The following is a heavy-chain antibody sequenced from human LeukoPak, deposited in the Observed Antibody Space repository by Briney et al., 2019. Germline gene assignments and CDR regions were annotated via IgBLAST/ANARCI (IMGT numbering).Heavy chain of an antibody. CDR1: GFTLSTYA. D-gene: IGHD3-10*01. J-gene: IGHJ4*02. CDR2: ISTSGDRT. V-gene: IGHV3-23*01. CDR3: ARVLECLGKYYFAC. Sequence: GRSLRPSCAVPGFTLSTYAMTWVRHAPGKGLEWVSTISTSGDRTNYADSVKGRFTISTGNSENPTYLQLTGLRATDPSVLSGARVLECLGKYYFACWGQGTLVTVPS.